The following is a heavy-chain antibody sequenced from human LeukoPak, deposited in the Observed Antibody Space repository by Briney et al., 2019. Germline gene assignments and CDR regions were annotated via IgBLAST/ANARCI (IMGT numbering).Heavy chain of an antibody. CDR1: GFIFDNYA. V-gene: IGHV3-23*01. CDR2: ISGFGGST. J-gene: IGHJ4*02. CDR3: ARRGGSSWSSFDY. D-gene: IGHD6-13*01. Sequence: GGSLRLSCAASGFIFDNYAMNWVRQAPGRGLEWLTGISGFGGSTYYAASAKGRFTISRDNSGNTLFLQLNNLRVEDTAVYYCARRGGSSWSSFDYWGQGSLVTVSS.